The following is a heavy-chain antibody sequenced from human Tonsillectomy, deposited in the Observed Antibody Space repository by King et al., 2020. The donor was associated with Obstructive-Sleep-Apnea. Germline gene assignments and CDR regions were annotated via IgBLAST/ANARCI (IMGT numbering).Heavy chain of an antibody. CDR3: ARGELRSLDFDY. D-gene: IGHD1-26*01. CDR2: IYPGESHT. Sequence: VQLVESGAEVKKPGESLKISCRGSGYSFTRYWIGWVRQMPGKGLEWMGIIYPGESHTRYSPSFQGQVTVSADKSISTAYLQWSSLKASDTAMYYCARGELRSLDFDYWGQGTLVTVSS. CDR1: GYSFTRYW. V-gene: IGHV5-51*01. J-gene: IGHJ4*02.